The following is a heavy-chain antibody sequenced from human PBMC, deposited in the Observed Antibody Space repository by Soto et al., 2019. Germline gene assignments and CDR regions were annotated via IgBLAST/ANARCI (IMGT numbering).Heavy chain of an antibody. V-gene: IGHV1-2*04. CDR3: ARGGIIAARDYYYGMDV. CDR2: INPNSGGT. Sequence: ASVKVSCKASGYTFTGYYMHWVPQAPGQGLEWMGWINPNSGGTNYAQKFQGWVTMTRDTSISTAYMELSRLRSDDTAVYYCARGGIIAARDYYYGMDVWGQGTTVTV. CDR1: GYTFTGYY. J-gene: IGHJ6*02. D-gene: IGHD6-13*01.